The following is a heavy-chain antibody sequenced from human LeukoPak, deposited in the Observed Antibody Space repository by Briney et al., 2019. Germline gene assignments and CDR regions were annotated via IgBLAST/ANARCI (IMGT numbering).Heavy chain of an antibody. CDR3: ARVGLIAAAGLDY. J-gene: IGHJ4*02. CDR1: GFTFSSYW. D-gene: IGHD6-13*01. Sequence: PGGSLRLSCTASGFTFSSYWMNWVRQAPGKGLEWVANIKQDGSEKYYVDSVKGRFTISRDNAKNSLYLQMNSLRADDTAVYYCARVGLIAAAGLDYWGQGTLVTVSS. V-gene: IGHV3-7*01. CDR2: IKQDGSEK.